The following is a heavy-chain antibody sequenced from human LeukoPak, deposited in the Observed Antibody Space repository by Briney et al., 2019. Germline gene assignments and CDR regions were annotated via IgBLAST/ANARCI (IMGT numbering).Heavy chain of an antibody. CDR2: INPNSGGT. D-gene: IGHD4-23*01. CDR1: GYTFTGYY. V-gene: IGHV1-2*02. Sequence: GASVKVSCKASGYTFTGYYMHWVRQAPGQGLEWMGWINPNSGGTNYAQKFQGRVTMTRDTSISTAYMELSRLRSDDTAVYYCARLLTTVVTTPGAFDIWGQGTMVTVSS. CDR3: ARLLTTVVTTPGAFDI. J-gene: IGHJ3*02.